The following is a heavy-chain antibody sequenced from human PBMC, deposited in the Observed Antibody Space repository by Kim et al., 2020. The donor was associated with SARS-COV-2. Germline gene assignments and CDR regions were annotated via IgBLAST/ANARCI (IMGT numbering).Heavy chain of an antibody. D-gene: IGHD6-13*01. CDR2: ISSSSSYI. CDR1: GFTFSSYS. Sequence: GGSLRLSCAASGFTFSSYSMNWVRQAPGKGLEWVSSISSSSSYIYYADSVKGRFTISRDNAKNSLYLQMNSLRAEETAVYYCARARSSWYNRGAFDIWGQGTMVTVSS. J-gene: IGHJ3*02. V-gene: IGHV3-21*01. CDR3: ARARSSWYNRGAFDI.